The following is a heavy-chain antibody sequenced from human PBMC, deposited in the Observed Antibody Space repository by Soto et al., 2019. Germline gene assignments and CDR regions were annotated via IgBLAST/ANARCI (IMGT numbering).Heavy chain of an antibody. D-gene: IGHD2-2*02. J-gene: IGHJ4*02. Sequence: EVQLLESGGGLIQPGGSLRLSCAVSGFTFSNYAMSWVRQAPGKGLEWVSTISVGGSAFYADSVKGRFTISRDNSKNTFFLQMNSLRAEDTALDHCAKRAPDTYYFDYWGQGTLVTVS. CDR2: ISVGGSA. V-gene: IGHV3-23*01. CDR1: GFTFSNYA. CDR3: AKRAPDTYYFDY.